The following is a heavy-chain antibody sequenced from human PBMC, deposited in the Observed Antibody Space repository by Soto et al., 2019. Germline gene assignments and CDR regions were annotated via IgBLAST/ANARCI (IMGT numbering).Heavy chain of an antibody. V-gene: IGHV3-48*02. CDR3: ARGGSDRPGY. J-gene: IGHJ4*02. CDR2: IGSSSSSM. Sequence: EVQLVESGGGLVQPGGSLRLSCTASEFNFKNYGMNWVRQAPGKGLEWVAYIGSSSSSMEYADSVKGRFTVSRDNAKSSLYLQMSSLRDEDTAVYYCARGGSDRPGYWGQGTLVTVSS. CDR1: EFNFKNYG. D-gene: IGHD6-25*01.